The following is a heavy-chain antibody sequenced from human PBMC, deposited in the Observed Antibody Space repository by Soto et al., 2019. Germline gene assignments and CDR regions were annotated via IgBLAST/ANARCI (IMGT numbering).Heavy chain of an antibody. CDR3: APAPDCGEGSCYRHFDL. J-gene: IGHJ4*02. Sequence: QVQLVESGGGLVKPGGSLRLSCAASAFKFSDYYMSWVRQAPGKGLEWVSYISGSGDVIYYADSVKGRFTISRDNDKKSVHLQMDTLRAEDTALYYCAPAPDCGEGSCYRHFDLWGQGTRVAVSS. D-gene: IGHD2-15*01. CDR1: AFKFSDYY. V-gene: IGHV3-11*01. CDR2: ISGSGDVI.